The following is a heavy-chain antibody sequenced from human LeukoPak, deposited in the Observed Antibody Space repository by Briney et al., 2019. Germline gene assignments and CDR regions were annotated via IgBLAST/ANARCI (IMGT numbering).Heavy chain of an antibody. CDR1: GFTFSSYS. Sequence: GGSLRLPCAASGFTFSSYSMNWVRQAPGKGLEWVSSISSSSSYIYYADSVKGRFTISRDNAKNSLYLQMNSLRAEDTAVYYCARGGRDGYNFDYWGQGTLVTVSS. CDR3: ARGGRDGYNFDY. V-gene: IGHV3-21*01. CDR2: ISSSSSYI. J-gene: IGHJ4*02. D-gene: IGHD2-21*01.